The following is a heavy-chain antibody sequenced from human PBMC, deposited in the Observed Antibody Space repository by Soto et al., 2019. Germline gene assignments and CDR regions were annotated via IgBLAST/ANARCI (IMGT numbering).Heavy chain of an antibody. V-gene: IGHV3-33*01. D-gene: IGHD6-19*01. CDR2: IWYDGSDK. CDR1: GFTFSSYG. CDR3: ARDRYSSGWYDLDY. Sequence: QVQLVESGGGVAQPGRSLRLSCAASGFTFSSYGMHWVRQAPGKGLEWVSVIWYDGSDKYYADSVKGRFTISRDNSKTTLYLQMNSLRAEDTAVYYCARDRYSSGWYDLDYLGQGTLVTASS. J-gene: IGHJ4*02.